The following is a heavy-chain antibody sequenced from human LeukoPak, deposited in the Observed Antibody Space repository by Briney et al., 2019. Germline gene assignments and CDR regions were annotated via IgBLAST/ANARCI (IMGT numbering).Heavy chain of an antibody. CDR3: ARGYYYYFMDV. V-gene: IGHV1-8*01. Sequence: ASVKASCKASGYTFSSYDINWVRQATGQGLEWMGWMNPNDGNTGYAQKFQGRVTMTRDTSISTAYMELSSLRSEDTAVYYCARGYYYYFMDVWGKGTTVTVSS. CDR1: GYTFSSYD. J-gene: IGHJ6*03. CDR2: MNPNDGNT.